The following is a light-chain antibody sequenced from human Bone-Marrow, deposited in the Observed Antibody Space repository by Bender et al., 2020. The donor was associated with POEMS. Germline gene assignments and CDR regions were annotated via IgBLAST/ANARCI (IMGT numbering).Light chain of an antibody. J-gene: IGLJ2*01. V-gene: IGLV2-14*03. Sequence: QSALTQPASVSGSPGQSITISCTGTNSDIGTYNYVSWYQQYPGKVPKLIIYDVSNRPSGVSDRFSGSKSGNTASLTISGLQAEDEADYYCQSHDSSLNGPVIFGGGTKLTVL. CDR1: NSDIGTYNY. CDR3: QSHDSSLNGPVI. CDR2: DVS.